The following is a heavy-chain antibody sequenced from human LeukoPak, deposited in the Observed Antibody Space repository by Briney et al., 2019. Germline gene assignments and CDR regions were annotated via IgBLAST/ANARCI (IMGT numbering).Heavy chain of an antibody. J-gene: IGHJ4*02. CDR3: ARGQRRLQDY. CDR1: GGSVSSDSYY. Sequence: SETLSLTCTVSGGSVSSDSYYWTWIRQPPGKGLEWIGYIYYSGSTNYNPSLKSRVTTSLDTSKSQISLKLSSVTAADTAVYYCARGQRRLQDYWGQGTLVTVSS. CDR2: IYYSGST. V-gene: IGHV4-61*01.